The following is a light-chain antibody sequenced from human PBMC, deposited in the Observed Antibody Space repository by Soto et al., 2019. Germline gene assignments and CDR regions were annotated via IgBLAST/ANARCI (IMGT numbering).Light chain of an antibody. V-gene: IGLV2-8*01. Sequence: QSALTQPPSASGSPGQSVTISCTGTSSDVGGYNLVSWYQQHPGKAPRLMIYEVTKRPSGVPDRFSGSKSGITASLTVSGLQADDEADYYCSSYAGSSSCVFGGGTKLTVL. CDR1: SSDVGGYNL. CDR2: EVT. CDR3: SSYAGSSSCV. J-gene: IGLJ3*02.